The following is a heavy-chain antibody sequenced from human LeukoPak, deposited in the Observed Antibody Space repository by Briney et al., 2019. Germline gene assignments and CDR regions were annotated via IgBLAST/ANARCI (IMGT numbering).Heavy chain of an antibody. CDR3: ARLRGSGWYGPYFDY. V-gene: IGHV5-51*01. Sequence: GESLKISCKGSGYSFTSYWIGWVRQMPGKGLEWMGIIYPGDSDTRYSPSFQGQVTISADKSISTAYLQWSSLKASDTAMYYCARLRGSGWYGPYFDYWGQGTLVTVSS. D-gene: IGHD6-19*01. J-gene: IGHJ4*02. CDR2: IYPGDSDT. CDR1: GYSFTSYW.